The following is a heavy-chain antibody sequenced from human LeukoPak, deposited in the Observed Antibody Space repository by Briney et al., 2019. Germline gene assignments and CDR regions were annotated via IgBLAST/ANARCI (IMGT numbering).Heavy chain of an antibody. Sequence: PGGSLRLSCAATGFTFSCSAMHWVRQASAKGLESVCRIRSKVNSYATAYAASVKGRFTISRDDSKNTAYLQMNSLKTEDTAVYYCTSHDSSGYYYHQLYYFDYWGQGTLVTVSS. J-gene: IGHJ4*02. D-gene: IGHD3-22*01. V-gene: IGHV3-73*01. CDR3: TSHDSSGYYYHQLYYFDY. CDR2: IRSKVNSYAT. CDR1: GFTFSCSA.